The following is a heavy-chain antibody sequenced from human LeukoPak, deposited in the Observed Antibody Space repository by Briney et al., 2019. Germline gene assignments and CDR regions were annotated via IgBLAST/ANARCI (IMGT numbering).Heavy chain of an antibody. CDR2: IYYSGST. CDR3: ARSGEQWLVPGPNWFDP. CDR1: GGSISSYY. V-gene: IGHV4-59*12. D-gene: IGHD6-19*01. J-gene: IGHJ5*02. Sequence: SETLSLTCTVSGGSISSYYWSWIRQPPGKGLEWIGYIYYSGSTNYNPSLKSRVTISVDTSKNQFSLKLSSVTAADTAVYYCARSGEQWLVPGPNWFDPWGQGTLVTVSS.